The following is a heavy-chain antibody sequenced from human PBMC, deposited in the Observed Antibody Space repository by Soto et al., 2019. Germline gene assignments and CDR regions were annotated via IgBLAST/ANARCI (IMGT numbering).Heavy chain of an antibody. CDR3: AKGGYSSHGMHV. Sequence: GESLKISCKASGYRFTNSWIGWVRQMPGKGLEWMGTIHPGDSDTRYSPSFQGQVTISADKSIGTAYLQWSSLKASDTAMYYCAKGGYSSHGMHVWGQGTTVTVSS. CDR2: IHPGDSDT. D-gene: IGHD2-21*02. V-gene: IGHV5-51*01. CDR1: GYRFTNSW. J-gene: IGHJ6*02.